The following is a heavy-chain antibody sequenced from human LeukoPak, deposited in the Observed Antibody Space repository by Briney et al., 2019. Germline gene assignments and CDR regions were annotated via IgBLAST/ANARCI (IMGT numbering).Heavy chain of an antibody. CDR3: ARDKLRLGELSLYDY. J-gene: IGHJ4*02. D-gene: IGHD3-16*02. CDR1: GFAFTGHY. V-gene: IGHV1-2*04. CDR2: INVNSCDT. Sequence: SVKVSCKASGFAFTGHYMHCGRQSPGQGLEWMGGINVNSCDTKYEQMFQGWVTMTRDPSISTAYMELRRLTSDDTAVYYCARDKLRLGELSLYDYWGQGTLVTVSS.